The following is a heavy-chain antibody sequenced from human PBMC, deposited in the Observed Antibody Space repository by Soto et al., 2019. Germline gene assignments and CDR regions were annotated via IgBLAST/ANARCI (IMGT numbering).Heavy chain of an antibody. CDR1: GFTFSSYA. J-gene: IGHJ4*02. CDR2: ISVSGGST. Sequence: GSLRLSCAASGFTFSSYAMSWVLQAPVKGLEWVSTISVSGGSTYYADSVKGRFTISRDNSKNTLYLQVNSLRAEDTAVYYCAKDPLIRGRGGIGPLDYWGQGTLVTVSS. V-gene: IGHV3-23*01. CDR3: AKDPLIRGRGGIGPLDY. D-gene: IGHD3-16*01.